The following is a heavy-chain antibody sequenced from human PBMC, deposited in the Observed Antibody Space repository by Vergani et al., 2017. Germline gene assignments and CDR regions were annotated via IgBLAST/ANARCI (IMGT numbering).Heavy chain of an antibody. D-gene: IGHD2-21*02. CDR3: ARDGCGGDCFWGSIDY. CDR1: GYTFTGYY. V-gene: IGHV1-2*02. CDR2: INPRSGGT. J-gene: IGHJ4*02. Sequence: QVQLVQSGAEVKKLGASVKVSCKTSGYTFTGYYMHWVRQATGQGLEWMGWINPRSGGTNYAQKFQGRVTMTRDTSISTDYMELSGLRSDDTAVYYCARDGCGGDCFWGSIDYWGQGTLVTVSS.